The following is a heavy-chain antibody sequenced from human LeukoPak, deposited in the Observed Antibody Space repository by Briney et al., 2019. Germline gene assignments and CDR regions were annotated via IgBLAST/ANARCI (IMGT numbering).Heavy chain of an antibody. V-gene: IGHV4-59*08. J-gene: IGHJ4*02. Sequence: SETLSLTCTVSGGSISSYYWSWIRQPPGKGLEWIGYIYYSGSTNYNPSLKSRVTISVDTSKNQFSLKLSSVTAADTAVYYCAGLTTSYYYGSGSFDYWGQGTLVTVSS. D-gene: IGHD3-10*01. CDR1: GGSISSYY. CDR3: AGLTTSYYYGSGSFDY. CDR2: IYYSGST.